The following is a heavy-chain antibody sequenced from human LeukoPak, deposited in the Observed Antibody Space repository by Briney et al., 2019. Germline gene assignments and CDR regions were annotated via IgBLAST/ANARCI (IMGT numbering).Heavy chain of an antibody. CDR1: GFTFSSHA. CDR2: VSGSGDGR. J-gene: IGHJ4*02. CDR3: AKDPVNGFNYFDF. V-gene: IGHV3-23*01. Sequence: GGSLRLSCAASGFTFSSHAMSWVRQAPGKGLEWVSTVSGSGDGRYYADSVKSRFTISRDNSKDTFYLQINSLRAEDTAVHFCAKDPVNGFNYFDFWGQGTLVTVSS. D-gene: IGHD2-8*01.